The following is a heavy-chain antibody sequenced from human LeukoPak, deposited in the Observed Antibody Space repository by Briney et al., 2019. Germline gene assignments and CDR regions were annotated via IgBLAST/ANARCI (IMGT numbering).Heavy chain of an antibody. J-gene: IGHJ6*03. D-gene: IGHD5-18*01. Sequence: PSETLSLTYTVSGGSISSGGYYWSWIRQPPGKGLEWIGYIYHSGSTYYNPSLKSRVTISVDRSKNQFSLKLSSVTAADTAVYYCARDSRGYSYGYDYYYMDVWGKGTTVTVSS. CDR2: IYHSGST. CDR1: GGSISSGGYY. V-gene: IGHV4-30-2*01. CDR3: ARDSRGYSYGYDYYYMDV.